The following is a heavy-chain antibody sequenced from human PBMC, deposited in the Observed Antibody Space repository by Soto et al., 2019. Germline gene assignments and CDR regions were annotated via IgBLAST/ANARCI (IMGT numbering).Heavy chain of an antibody. V-gene: IGHV4-30-2*01. CDR2: IYHSGST. J-gene: IGHJ5*02. CDR1: GGSISSGGYS. CDR3: ARGGSEYNWNYRRWFDP. D-gene: IGHD1-7*01. Sequence: PSETLSLTCAVSGGSISSGGYSWSWIRQPPGKGLEWIGYIYHSGSTYYNPSLKSRVTISVDRSKNQFSLKLSSVTAADTAVYYCARGGSEYNWNYRRWFDPWGQGTLVTVSS.